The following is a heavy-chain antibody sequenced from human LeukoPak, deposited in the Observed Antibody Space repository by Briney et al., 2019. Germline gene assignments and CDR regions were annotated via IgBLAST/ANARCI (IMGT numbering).Heavy chain of an antibody. CDR1: GGSISSYY. CDR3: ASLTTAEAFDI. V-gene: IGHV4-59*01. CDR2: IYYSGST. J-gene: IGHJ3*02. Sequence: SETLSLTCTVYGGSISSYYWSWIRQPPGKGLEWIGYIYYSGSTNYNPYLKSRVTISVDTSKNQFSLKLSSVTAADTAVYYCASLTTAEAFDIWGQGTMVTVSS. D-gene: IGHD3-22*01.